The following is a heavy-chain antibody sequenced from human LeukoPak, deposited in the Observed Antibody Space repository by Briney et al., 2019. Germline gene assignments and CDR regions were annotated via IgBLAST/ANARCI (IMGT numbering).Heavy chain of an antibody. CDR1: GGSFSSGDYY. V-gene: IGHV4-30-4*08. CDR3: ARGDRDWLSSYYYGMDV. Sequence: SETLSLTCTVSGGSFSSGDYYWSWIRQPPGKGLEWIGYIYNSGSTYYNPSLKSRLTISVDTSKNQFSLKLSSVTAADTAVYYCARGDRDWLSSYYYGMDVWGQGTTVTVSS. D-gene: IGHD3-9*01. J-gene: IGHJ6*02. CDR2: IYNSGST.